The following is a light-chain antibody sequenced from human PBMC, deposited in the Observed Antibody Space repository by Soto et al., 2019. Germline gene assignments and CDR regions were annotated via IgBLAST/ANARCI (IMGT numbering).Light chain of an antibody. Sequence: QSVLTQPPSASGTPGQRVTISCSGSSSNIGSNTVNWYQQLPGTAPKLLIYSNNQRPSGVPSRFSGSTSGTSASPAIRGLQSEDEADYYCASSDGRLNGVVFGGGTKLTVL. CDR1: SSNIGSNT. CDR3: ASSDGRLNGVV. CDR2: SNN. J-gene: IGLJ2*01. V-gene: IGLV1-44*01.